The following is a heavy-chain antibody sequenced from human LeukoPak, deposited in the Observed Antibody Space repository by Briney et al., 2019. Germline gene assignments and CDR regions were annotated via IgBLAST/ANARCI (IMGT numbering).Heavy chain of an antibody. V-gene: IGHV3-48*04. CDR1: GFTFSSYA. Sequence: PGGSLRLSCAASGFTFSSYAMSWLRQAPGKGLEWVAYITYGSDTIFYADSVKGRFTVSRDNAKDSLYLQMNSLRAEDTAVYYCAREAGRYSSNIDWFDPWGQGTLVTVSS. J-gene: IGHJ5*02. CDR2: ITYGSDTI. CDR3: AREAGRYSSNIDWFDP. D-gene: IGHD6-13*01.